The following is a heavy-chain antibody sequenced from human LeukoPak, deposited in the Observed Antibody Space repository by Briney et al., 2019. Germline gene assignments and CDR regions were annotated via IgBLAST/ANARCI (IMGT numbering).Heavy chain of an antibody. CDR3: AKGGEGSGYNSHFDY. D-gene: IGHD5-24*01. CDR2: INGSGAST. V-gene: IGHV3-23*01. CDR1: GFTFTSYA. Sequence: PGGSLRLSCASSGFTFTSYALGWVRQAPGKGRVWVSRINGSGASTDYGDSVKGRFTIARDNAKNLVYLEMTSLRAGDRAVYYCAKGGEGSGYNSHFDYWGQGTLVIVSS. J-gene: IGHJ4*02.